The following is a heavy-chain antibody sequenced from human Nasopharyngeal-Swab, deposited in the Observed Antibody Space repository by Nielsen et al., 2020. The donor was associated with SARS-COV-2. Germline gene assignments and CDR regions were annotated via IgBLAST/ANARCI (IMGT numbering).Heavy chain of an antibody. CDR2: IYPDDSDT. CDR3: ARGTGNYWGRFDY. J-gene: IGHJ4*02. V-gene: IGHV5-51*01. CDR1: GYTFTNYW. D-gene: IGHD1-26*01. Sequence: GGSLRLSCKGSGYTFTNYWIGWVRQMPGKGLEWMGFIYPDDSDTTYSPSFQGQVTLSADKSISTAYLQWSSLKASDTAMYYCARGTGNYWGRFDYWGQGTLVTVSS.